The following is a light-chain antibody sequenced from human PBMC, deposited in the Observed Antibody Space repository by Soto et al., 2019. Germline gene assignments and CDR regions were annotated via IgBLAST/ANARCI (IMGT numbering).Light chain of an antibody. CDR3: QQYGSSPYT. CDR2: GAS. J-gene: IGKJ2*01. V-gene: IGKV3-20*01. CDR1: QSVRRSY. Sequence: IVLTQAPGTLSLSPGERATLSCRASQSVRRSYLAWCQQTPGQAPRLLIYGASNRATGIPDRFSGSGSGTDVTLTISRLEPEDFAIDYCQQYGSSPYTIGQGTKLEIK.